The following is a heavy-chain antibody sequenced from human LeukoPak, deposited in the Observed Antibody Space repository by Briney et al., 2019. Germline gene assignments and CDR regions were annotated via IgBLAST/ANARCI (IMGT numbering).Heavy chain of an antibody. CDR2: ISYDGSNN. J-gene: IGHJ6*03. Sequence: GGSLRLSCAASGFTFSSYALHWVRQAPGKGLEWVAVISYDGSNNYYADSVKGRFTISRDYSKNTLYLQMNSLRAEDTAVYYCARDPGSTGWYYYYYMDVWGKGTTVTVSS. V-gene: IGHV3-30*01. CDR1: GFTFSSYA. D-gene: IGHD6-19*01. CDR3: ARDPGSTGWYYYYYMDV.